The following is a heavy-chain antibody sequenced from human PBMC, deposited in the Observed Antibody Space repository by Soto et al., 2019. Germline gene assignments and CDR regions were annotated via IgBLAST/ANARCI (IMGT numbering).Heavy chain of an antibody. D-gene: IGHD5-12*01. CDR2: IYYSGST. V-gene: IGHV4-39*07. Sequence: SETLSLTCTVSGGSISSSSYYWGWIRQPPGKGLEWIGSIYYSGSTYYNPSLKSRVTISVDTSKNQFSLKLSSVTAADTAVYYCARDAVATIRYFDYWGQGTLVTVSS. CDR3: ARDAVATIRYFDY. CDR1: GGSISSSSYY. J-gene: IGHJ4*02.